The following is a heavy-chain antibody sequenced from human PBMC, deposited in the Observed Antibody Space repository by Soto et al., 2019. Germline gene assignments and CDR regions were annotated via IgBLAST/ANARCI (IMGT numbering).Heavy chain of an antibody. CDR1: GYTFSNYG. CDR3: ARDQGGPSADGMDV. Sequence: ASVKVSCKASGYTFSNYGISWVRQAPGQGLEWMGWISGYNGNTYSAQKFQGRVTMTTNPSTSTAYMELRSLNSDDTAVHYCARDQGGPSADGMDVWGQGTTVTVSS. J-gene: IGHJ6*02. CDR2: ISGYNGNT. D-gene: IGHD3-16*01. V-gene: IGHV1-18*01.